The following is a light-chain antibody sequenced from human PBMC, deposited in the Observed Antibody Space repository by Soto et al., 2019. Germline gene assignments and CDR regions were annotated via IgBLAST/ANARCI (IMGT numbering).Light chain of an antibody. CDR3: QQYGSSACT. CDR1: QSVTCSF. V-gene: IGKV3-20*01. Sequence: IGLTQSPGTLSLSPGERATLSCRASQSVTCSFLAWYQQKPGQPPRLLIFGAFSRPTDIPDRFSGSGSGTDFTLTIIRLEPEDFAVYYCQQYGSSACTFGQGTRVEIK. J-gene: IGKJ1*01. CDR2: GAF.